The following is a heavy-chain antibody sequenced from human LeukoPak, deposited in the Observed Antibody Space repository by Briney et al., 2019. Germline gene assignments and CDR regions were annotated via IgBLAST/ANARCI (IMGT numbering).Heavy chain of an antibody. CDR2: IIPIFGTA. CDR3: AAELYGVYTDCCTLHL. Sequence: GASVKVSCEASGGTFSSYAISWVRQAPGQGLEWMGGIIPIFGTANYAQKFQGRVTITTDESTSTAYMELSSLRSEDTAVYYCAAELYGVYTDCCTLHLWGQGTMVTVSS. CDR1: GGTFSSYA. V-gene: IGHV1-69*05. J-gene: IGHJ3*01. D-gene: IGHD4-17*01.